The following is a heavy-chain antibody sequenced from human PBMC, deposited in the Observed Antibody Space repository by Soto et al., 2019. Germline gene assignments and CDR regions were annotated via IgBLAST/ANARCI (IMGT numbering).Heavy chain of an antibody. CDR1: GYRFASYW. Sequence: GESLKISCKGSGYRFASYWIGWVRQVPGRGLEWMGIIYPGDSDTKYSPAFQGQVTMSVDKSTSTAYLQCNSMKAADTAVYYCARPGSSGYYSYGMDVWGQGTTVTVSS. CDR2: IYPGDSDT. V-gene: IGHV5-51*01. D-gene: IGHD3-10*01. J-gene: IGHJ6*02. CDR3: ARPGSSGYYSYGMDV.